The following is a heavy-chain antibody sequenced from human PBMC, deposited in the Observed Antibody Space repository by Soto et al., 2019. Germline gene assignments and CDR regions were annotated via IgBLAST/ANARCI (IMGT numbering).Heavy chain of an antibody. CDR3: TRVGYYGSWGG. J-gene: IGHJ4*02. V-gene: IGHV3-49*03. D-gene: IGHD3-10*01. CDR2: IRSKAYGGTT. Sequence: PGGSLRLSCTASGFTFGEYAMSWFRQAPGKGLEWVGFIRSKAYGGTTEYAASVKGRFTISRDDSKSIAYLQMNSLKTEDTAVYYCTRVGYYGSWGGWGQGTLVTVSS. CDR1: GFTFGEYA.